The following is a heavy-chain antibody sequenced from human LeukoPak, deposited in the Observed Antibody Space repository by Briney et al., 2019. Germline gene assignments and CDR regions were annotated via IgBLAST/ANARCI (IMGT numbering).Heavy chain of an antibody. CDR1: GGSISSDY. Sequence: SETLSLTCTVSGGSISSDYWSWLRQPPGKGLEWIGYIYYSGSTNYNLSLQSRVTISVDTSKNQCSLKLSSVTAADTAIYYCARGRYNWNFWGQGTLVTVSS. J-gene: IGHJ4*02. V-gene: IGHV4-59*01. CDR2: IYYSGST. CDR3: ARGRYNWNF. D-gene: IGHD1-20*01.